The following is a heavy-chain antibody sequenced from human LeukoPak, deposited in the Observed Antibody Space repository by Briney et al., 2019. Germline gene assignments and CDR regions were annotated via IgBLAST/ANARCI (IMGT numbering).Heavy chain of an antibody. CDR2: IYYSGST. V-gene: IGHV4-59*01. D-gene: IGHD1-26*01. CDR3: ARDLGASDDAFDI. J-gene: IGHJ3*02. Sequence: SETLSLTCTVSGGSISSNYWSSLRQPPGKGLEWIGYIYYSGSTNYNPSLKSRVTISVDTSKNQFSLKLSSVTAADTAVYYCARDLGASDDAFDIWGQGTMVTVSS. CDR1: GGSISSNY.